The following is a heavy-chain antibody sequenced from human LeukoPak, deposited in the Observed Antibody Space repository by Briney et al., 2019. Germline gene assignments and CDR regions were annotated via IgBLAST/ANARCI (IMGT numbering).Heavy chain of an antibody. CDR1: GGSFSGYY. Sequence: SETLSLTCAVYGGSFSGYYWSWIRQPPGKGLEWIGEINHSGSTNYNPSLKSRVTISVDTSKNQFSLELSSVTAADTAVYYCARAPRDGWLLNFFDYWGQGTLGTVSS. CDR3: ARAPRDGWLLNFFDY. CDR2: INHSGST. J-gene: IGHJ4*02. V-gene: IGHV4-34*01. D-gene: IGHD5-24*01.